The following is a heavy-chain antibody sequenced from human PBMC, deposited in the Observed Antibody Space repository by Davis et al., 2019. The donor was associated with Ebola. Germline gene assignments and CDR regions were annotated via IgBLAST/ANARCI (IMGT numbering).Heavy chain of an antibody. CDR3: AREAFMVRGVHNYYYYGMDV. J-gene: IGHJ6*02. V-gene: IGHV1-3*01. Sequence: AASVKVSCKASGYTFTSYAMHWVRQAPGQRLEWMGWINAGNGNTKYSQKFQGRVTITRDTSASTAYMELSSLRSEDTAVYYCAREAFMVRGVHNYYYYGMDVWGQGTTVTVSS. D-gene: IGHD3-10*01. CDR2: INAGNGNT. CDR1: GYTFTSYA.